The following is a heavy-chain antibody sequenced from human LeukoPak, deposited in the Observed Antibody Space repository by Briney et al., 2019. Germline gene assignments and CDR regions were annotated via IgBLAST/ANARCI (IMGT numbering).Heavy chain of an antibody. V-gene: IGHV6-1*01. J-gene: IGHJ3*02. Sequence: SQTLSLTCAISGDSVSSKSSAWNWIRQSPSRGLEWLGRSYYGSRWSNDYAVSVKSRLTIHPDTPKNQFSLQLNSVTPDDTAVYYCARSDRAVGPAFDIWGQGTMVTVSS. D-gene: IGHD1-14*01. CDR1: GDSVSSKSSA. CDR3: ARSDRAVGPAFDI. CDR2: SYYGSRWSN.